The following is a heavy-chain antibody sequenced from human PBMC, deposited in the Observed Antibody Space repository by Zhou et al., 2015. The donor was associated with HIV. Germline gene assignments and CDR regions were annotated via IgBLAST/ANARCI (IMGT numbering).Heavy chain of an antibody. J-gene: IGHJ4*02. D-gene: IGHD3-22*01. CDR3: ATDDIGGYHSFNY. V-gene: IGHV1-18*01. CDR2: INADNGKT. Sequence: QVQLVQSGAEVKKPGASVKVSCKASGDTFRYDAISWVRQAPGQGLEWMGWINADNGKTNYAQKFQGRVTLTTDRSTRTAYMELRTLRSDDAAIYYCATDDIGGYHSFNYWGQGTLVSVSS. CDR1: GDTFRYDA.